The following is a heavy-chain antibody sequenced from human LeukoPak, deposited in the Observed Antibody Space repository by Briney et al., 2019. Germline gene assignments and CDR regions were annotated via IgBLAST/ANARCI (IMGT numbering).Heavy chain of an antibody. D-gene: IGHD3-10*01. J-gene: IGHJ4*02. V-gene: IGHV3-48*04. CDR3: VRSLLWFGELY. CDR1: GFTFSSYG. Sequence: PGGSLRLSCAASGFTFSSYGMNWVRQAPGKGLEWVSYISSSGSTVYYADSVKGRFTISRDNAKNSLYLQMNSLRAEDTAFYYCVRSLLWFGELYWGQGTLVTVSS. CDR2: ISSSGSTV.